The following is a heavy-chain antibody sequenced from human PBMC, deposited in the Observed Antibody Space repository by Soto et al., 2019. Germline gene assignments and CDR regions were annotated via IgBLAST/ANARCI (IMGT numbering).Heavy chain of an antibody. J-gene: IGHJ4*02. CDR3: AKDKGGYCSSTSCLLLYYFDY. D-gene: IGHD2-2*01. CDR1: GFTFSSYG. Sequence: QVQLVESGGGVVQPGRSLRLSCAASGFTFSSYGMHWVRQAPGKGLEWVAVISYDGSNKYYADSVKGRFTISRDNSKNTLYLQMNRLRAEDTAVYYCAKDKGGYCSSTSCLLLYYFDYWGQGTLVTVSS. CDR2: ISYDGSNK. V-gene: IGHV3-30*18.